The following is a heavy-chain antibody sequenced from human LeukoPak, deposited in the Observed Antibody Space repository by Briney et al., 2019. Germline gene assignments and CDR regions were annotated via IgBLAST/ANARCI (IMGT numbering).Heavy chain of an antibody. J-gene: IGHJ4*02. CDR2: ISSSGST. V-gene: IGHV4-61*02. D-gene: IGHD2/OR15-2a*01. Sequence: SETLSLTCTVSGDSISSGDYYWSWIRQPAGKGLEWIGRISSSGSTNYNPSLRSRVTISVDTSKNQFSLKLSSVTAADTAVYYCASYPPFSSSRRFDYWGQGTLVTVSS. CDR3: ASYPPFSSSRRFDY. CDR1: GDSISSGDYY.